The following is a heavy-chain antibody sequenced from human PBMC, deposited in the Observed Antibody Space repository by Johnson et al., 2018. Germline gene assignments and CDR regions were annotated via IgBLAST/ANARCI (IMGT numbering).Heavy chain of an antibody. V-gene: IGHV3-74*01. CDR1: GFTLSSYW. D-gene: IGHD6-19*01. CDR3: AREGPSGRGFDF. CDR2: INSDVSHI. J-gene: IGHJ4*02. Sequence: VQLQESGGGLVQPGGSLRLACAVSGFTLSSYWMHWVRQAPGKGLVWVSHINSDVSHINYADSVKGRSTISRNNAKNTLYLQMNSLRAEDTGVYYCAREGPSGRGFDFGGQGTLVTVSS.